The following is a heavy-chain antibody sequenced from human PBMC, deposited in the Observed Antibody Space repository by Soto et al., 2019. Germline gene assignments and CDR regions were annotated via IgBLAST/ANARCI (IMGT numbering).Heavy chain of an antibody. J-gene: IGHJ4*02. CDR1: GGSISSYY. CDR3: ARHAATYTVVAGPFDY. D-gene: IGHD6-19*01. Sequence: SETLSLTCTVSGGSISSYYWSWIRQPPGNGLELIGYIYYSGSTNYIPSLKSRVTISVDTSNNQFSLKLSSVTAADTAVYYCARHAATYTVVAGPFDYWGQGTLVTVSS. V-gene: IGHV4-59*08. CDR2: IYYSGST.